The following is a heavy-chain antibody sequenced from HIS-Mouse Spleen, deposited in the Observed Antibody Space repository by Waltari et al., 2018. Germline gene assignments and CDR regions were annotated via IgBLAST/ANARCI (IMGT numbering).Heavy chain of an antibody. D-gene: IGHD6-13*01. J-gene: IGHJ2*01. CDR3: AREIPYSSSWYDWYFDL. V-gene: IGHV4-39*07. CDR1: GGSISSRSHY. CDR2: SYYGGST. Sequence: QLQLQASGPGLVKPSETLSLPCPVAGGSISSRSHYWGWIRQPPGKGLGGIGSSYYGGSTYYNPSLKSRVTISVDTSKNQFSLKLSSVTAADTAVYYCAREIPYSSSWYDWYFDLWGRGTLVTVSS.